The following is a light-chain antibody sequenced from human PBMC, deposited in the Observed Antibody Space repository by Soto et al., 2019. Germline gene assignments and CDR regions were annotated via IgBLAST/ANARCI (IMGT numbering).Light chain of an antibody. V-gene: IGKV1-13*02. J-gene: IGKJ1*01. CDR1: QGISSA. Sequence: AIQLTQSPSSLSASVGDRVTITCRASQGISSALAWYQQKPGKAPKLLIYDASSLESGVPSRFSGSGSGTDFTLTISSLQPKDFATYYCQQFNSYPPSWTFGQGTKVEIK. CDR3: QQFNSYPPSWT. CDR2: DAS.